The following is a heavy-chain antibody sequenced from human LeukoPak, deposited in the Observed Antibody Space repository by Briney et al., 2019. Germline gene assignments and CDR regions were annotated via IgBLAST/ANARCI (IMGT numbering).Heavy chain of an antibody. CDR1: GGSFSGYY. CDR3: ARQDRDSSGYYYYCGMDV. J-gene: IGHJ6*02. V-gene: IGHV4-34*01. Sequence: SETLSLTCAVYGGSFSGYYWSWIRQPPGKGLEWIGEINHSGSTNYNPSLKSRVTISVDTSKNQFSLKLSSVTAADTAVYYCARQDRDSSGYYYYCGMDVWGQGTTVTVSS. D-gene: IGHD3-22*01. CDR2: INHSGST.